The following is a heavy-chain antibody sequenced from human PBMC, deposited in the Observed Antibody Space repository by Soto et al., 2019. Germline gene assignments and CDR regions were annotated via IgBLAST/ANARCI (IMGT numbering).Heavy chain of an antibody. CDR2: INNNGDST. D-gene: IGHD3-9*01. CDR1: GFTFSSYA. Sequence: GGSLRLSCAASGFTFSSYAMSWVRQAPGKGLEWVSGINNNGDSTYYADSVKGRFTISRDNSKNTLYLQMNSLRAEDTAVFYCAKTYYDILTGSAPDYRGQGALVTVSS. CDR3: AKTYYDILTGSAPDY. V-gene: IGHV3-23*01. J-gene: IGHJ4*02.